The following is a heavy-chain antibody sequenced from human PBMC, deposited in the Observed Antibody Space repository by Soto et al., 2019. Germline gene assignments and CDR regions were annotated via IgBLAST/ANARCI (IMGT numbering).Heavy chain of an antibody. CDR2: IYYSGST. CDR1: GGSISSGGYY. D-gene: IGHD2-2*01. J-gene: IGHJ5*02. V-gene: IGHV4-31*03. Sequence: SETLSLTCTVSGGSISSGGYYWSWIRQHPGKGLEWIGYIYYSGSTYYNPSLKSRITISVDTSKNQFSLKLSSVTAADTAVYYCARYSTRDWFDPWGQGTLVTVSS. CDR3: ARYSTRDWFDP.